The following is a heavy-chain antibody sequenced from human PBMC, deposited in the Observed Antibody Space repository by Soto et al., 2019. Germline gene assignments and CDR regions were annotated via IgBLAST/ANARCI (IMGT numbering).Heavy chain of an antibody. J-gene: IGHJ4*02. V-gene: IGHV4-59*01. CDR3: ARVNSSGYYLAY. CDR2: IYYSGST. D-gene: IGHD3-22*01. Sequence: SETLSLTCTVSGGSISSYYWSWIRQPPGKGLEWIGYIYYSGSTNYNPSLKSRVTISVDTSKNQFSLKLSSVTAADTAVYYCARVNSSGYYLAYWGQGTLVTVSS. CDR1: GGSISSYY.